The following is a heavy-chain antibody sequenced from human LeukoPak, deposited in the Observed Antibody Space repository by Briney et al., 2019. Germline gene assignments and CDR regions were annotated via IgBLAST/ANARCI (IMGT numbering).Heavy chain of an antibody. CDR1: GYSISSGYY. CDR3: ARPDRGYYDSSGHDAFDI. J-gene: IGHJ3*02. Sequence: TSETLPLTCAVSGYSISSGYYWGWIRQPPGKGLEWIGSIYHSGSTYYNPSLKSRVTISVDTSKNQFSLKLSSVTAADTAVYYCARPDRGYYDSSGHDAFDIWGQGTMVTVSS. V-gene: IGHV4-38-2*01. CDR2: IYHSGST. D-gene: IGHD3-22*01.